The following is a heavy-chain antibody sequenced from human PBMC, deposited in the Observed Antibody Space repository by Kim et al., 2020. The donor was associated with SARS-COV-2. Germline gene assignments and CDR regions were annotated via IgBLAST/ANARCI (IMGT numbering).Heavy chain of an antibody. CDR3: ARDRHYFDY. CDR2: NT. Sequence: NTNYAQKLQGRVTMTTDTSTSTAYMELRSLRSDDTAVYYCARDRHYFDYWGQGTLVTVSS. V-gene: IGHV1-18*01. J-gene: IGHJ4*02.